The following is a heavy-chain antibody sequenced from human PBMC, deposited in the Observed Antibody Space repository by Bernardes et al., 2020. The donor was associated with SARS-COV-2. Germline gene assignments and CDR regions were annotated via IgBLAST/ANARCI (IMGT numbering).Heavy chain of an antibody. CDR3: ARYCSGGSCVSDWFDP. CDR2: ISAYNGTT. V-gene: IGHV1-18*01. J-gene: IGHJ5*02. Sequence: ASVKVSCKASGYTFTSYGITWVRQAPGQGLEWMGWISAYNGTTNYAQKLQGRVTMTTDTSTSTAYMELRSLRSDDTAVYYCARYCSGGSCVSDWFDPWGQGTLVTVSS. CDR1: GYTFTSYG. D-gene: IGHD2-15*01.